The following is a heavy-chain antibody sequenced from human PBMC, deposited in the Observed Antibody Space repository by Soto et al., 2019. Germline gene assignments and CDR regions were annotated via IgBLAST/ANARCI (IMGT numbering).Heavy chain of an antibody. CDR2: ISGSGGST. J-gene: IGHJ4*02. CDR3: AKDASRYSSSWYDFDY. CDR1: GFTFNNHA. V-gene: IGHV3-23*01. Sequence: GGSLRLSCAASGFTFNNHAMSWVRQAPGKGLEWVSVISGSGGSTYYADSVKGRFTISRDNSKNTLYLQINSLRDEDTAIYYCAKDASRYSSSWYDFDYWGQGTLVTVSS. D-gene: IGHD6-13*01.